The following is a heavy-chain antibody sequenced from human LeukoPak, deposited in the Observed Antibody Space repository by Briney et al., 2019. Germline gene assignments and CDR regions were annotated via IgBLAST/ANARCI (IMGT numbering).Heavy chain of an antibody. J-gene: IGHJ6*04. CDR1: GYTFTSYA. D-gene: IGHD3-10*01. Sequence: ASVKVSCKASGYTFTSYAMHWVRQAPGQRLEWMGWINAGNGNTKYSQKFQGRVTITRDTSASTAYMGLSSLRSEDTAVYYCARGKPMVRGVIASDYYYGMDVWGKGTTVTVSS. CDR2: INAGNGNT. V-gene: IGHV1-3*01. CDR3: ARGKPMVRGVIASDYYYGMDV.